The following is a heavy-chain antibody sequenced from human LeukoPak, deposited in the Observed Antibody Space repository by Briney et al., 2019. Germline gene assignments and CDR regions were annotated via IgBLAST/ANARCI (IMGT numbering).Heavy chain of an antibody. D-gene: IGHD4-17*01. CDR1: GGSISSGDYY. V-gene: IGHV4-30-4*01. J-gene: IGHJ4*02. Sequence: SQTLSLTCTVSGGSISSGDYYWSWIRQPPGKGLEWIGYIYYSGSTYYNPSLKSRVTISVDTSKNQFSLKLSSVTAADTAVYYCASTGAVYGDYLSIDYWGQGTLVTVSS. CDR3: ASTGAVYGDYLSIDY. CDR2: IYYSGST.